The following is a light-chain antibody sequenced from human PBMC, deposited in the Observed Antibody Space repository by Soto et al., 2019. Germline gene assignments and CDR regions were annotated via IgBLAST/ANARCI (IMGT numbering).Light chain of an antibody. CDR3: QQRSDWGT. CDR2: DAS. Sequence: EIVLTQSPATLSLSPGERATLSCRASQRVSRYLAWYQQKPGQAPRLLIYDASNRATGIPARFSGSGSGTDFTLTISSLEPVDFAFYYFQQRSDWGTFGGGTKVEIK. CDR1: QRVSRY. V-gene: IGKV3-11*01. J-gene: IGKJ4*01.